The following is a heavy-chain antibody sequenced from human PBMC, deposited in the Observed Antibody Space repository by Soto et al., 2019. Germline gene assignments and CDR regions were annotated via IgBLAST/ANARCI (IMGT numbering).Heavy chain of an antibody. J-gene: IGHJ4*02. D-gene: IGHD3-16*02. V-gene: IGHV3-9*01. CDR3: AKEDDVRRHDYIWGSYRYTPPTFDY. CDR1: GFTFDDYA. Sequence: EVQLVESGGGLVQPGRSLRLSCAASGFTFDDYAMHWVRQAPGKGLEWVSGISWNSGSIGYADSVKGRFTISRDNAKNSLYLQMNSLRAEDTALYYCAKEDDVRRHDYIWGSYRYTPPTFDYWGQGTLVTVSS. CDR2: ISWNSGSI.